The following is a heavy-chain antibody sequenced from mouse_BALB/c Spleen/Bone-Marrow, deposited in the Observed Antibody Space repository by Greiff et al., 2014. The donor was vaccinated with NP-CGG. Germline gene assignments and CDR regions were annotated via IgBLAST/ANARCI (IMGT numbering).Heavy chain of an antibody. D-gene: IGHD3-1*01. V-gene: IGHV1-5*01. CDR2: IYPGNSDT. CDR3: TTLARSDFDY. J-gene: IGHJ2*01. CDR1: GYTFSNYR. Sequence: EVKVEESGTVLARPGAAVKMSCKASGYTFSNYRMHWVKQRPGQGLEWIGTIYPGNSDTTYNQKFKGKAKLTAVTSTSTAYMELSSLTNEDSAVYYCTTLARSDFDYWGQGTTLTVSS.